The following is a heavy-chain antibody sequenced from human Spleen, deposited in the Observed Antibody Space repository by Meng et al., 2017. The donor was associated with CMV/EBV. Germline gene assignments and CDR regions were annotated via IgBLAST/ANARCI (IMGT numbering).Heavy chain of an antibody. Sequence: GSLRLSCTVSGGSITSYYWSWIRQSPGKGLEWLGYIYYSGSTNYNPSLKSRVTISVDTSKNQFSLKLSSVTAADTAVYYCARQRMFIGSSSDDYGDYFPPYPPYHYGMDVWGQGTTVTVS. CDR2: IYYSGST. CDR1: GGSITSYY. D-gene: IGHD4-17*01. J-gene: IGHJ6*02. CDR3: ARQRMFIGSSSDDYGDYFPPYPPYHYGMDV. V-gene: IGHV4-59*01.